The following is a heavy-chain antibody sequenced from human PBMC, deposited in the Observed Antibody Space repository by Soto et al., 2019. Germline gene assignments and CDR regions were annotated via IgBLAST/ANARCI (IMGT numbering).Heavy chain of an antibody. CDR1: GFDFGSFG. J-gene: IGHJ6*02. CDR2: IVVASGRT. V-gene: IGHV1-58*02. Sequence: VKVSCKASGFDFGSFGIQFLRQTRGRGLEWIGWIVVASGRTNYARQFQGRVAFSRDMSSTTAYMDLYDLKSDDTAVYFCSADHPHTAIGWPVWGQGTTVTAP. CDR3: SADHPHTAIGWPV.